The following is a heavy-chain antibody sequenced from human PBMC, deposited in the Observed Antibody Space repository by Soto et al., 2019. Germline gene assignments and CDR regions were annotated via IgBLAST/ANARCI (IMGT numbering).Heavy chain of an antibody. CDR3: AKPSSGYPPDY. D-gene: IGHD3-22*01. V-gene: IGHV3-30*18. Sequence: QVQLVESRGGVVQPGRSLRLSCAASGFTFSSYGMHWVRQAPGKGLEWVAVISYDGSKKYYADSVKGRFTISRDNSKNTLYLQMNSLRAEDTAVYYCAKPSSGYPPDYWGQGTLVTVSS. J-gene: IGHJ4*02. CDR1: GFTFSSYG. CDR2: ISYDGSKK.